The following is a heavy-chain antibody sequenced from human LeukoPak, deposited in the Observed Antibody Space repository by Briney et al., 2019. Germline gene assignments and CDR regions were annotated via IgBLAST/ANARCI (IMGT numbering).Heavy chain of an antibody. CDR1: GFTFSSSW. Sequence: GGSLRLSCAASGFTFSSSWMTWVRQPLGKGLEYVANIKEDGSQMHYEDSLKGRFTISRDNVKNSLYLQMGSLRAEDSAVYFCARNLAYNAFDIWGQGTVVTVSS. J-gene: IGHJ3*02. CDR2: IKEDGSQM. CDR3: ARNLAYNAFDI. V-gene: IGHV3-7*01. D-gene: IGHD1-1*01.